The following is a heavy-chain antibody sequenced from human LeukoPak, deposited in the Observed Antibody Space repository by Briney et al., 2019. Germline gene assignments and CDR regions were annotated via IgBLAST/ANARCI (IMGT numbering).Heavy chain of an antibody. CDR3: ARDRWSCSGGSCYSGYWFDP. J-gene: IGHJ5*02. D-gene: IGHD2-15*01. Sequence: PSETLSLTCTVSGGSISSYYWSWIRQPPGKGLEWIGYMYYSGSTNYNPSLKSRVTISVDTSKNQFSLKLSSVTAADTAVYYCARDRWSCSGGSCYSGYWFDPWGQGTLVTVSS. V-gene: IGHV4-59*01. CDR1: GGSISSYY. CDR2: MYYSGST.